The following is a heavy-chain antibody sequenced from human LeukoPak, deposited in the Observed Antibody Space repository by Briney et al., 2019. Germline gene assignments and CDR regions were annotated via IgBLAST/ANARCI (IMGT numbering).Heavy chain of an antibody. Sequence: GGSLRLSCAASEFTVSSNYMSWVRQAPGKGLEWVSVIYSGGSTYYADSVKGRFTISRDNSKNTLYLQMNSLRAEDTAVYYCAKAANVLRFLEWLFPSNFDYWGQGTLVTVSS. J-gene: IGHJ4*02. CDR3: AKAANVLRFLEWLFPSNFDY. CDR2: IYSGGST. V-gene: IGHV3-53*01. CDR1: EFTVSSNY. D-gene: IGHD3-3*01.